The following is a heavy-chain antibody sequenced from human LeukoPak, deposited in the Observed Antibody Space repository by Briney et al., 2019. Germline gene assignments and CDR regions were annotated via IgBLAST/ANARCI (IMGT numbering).Heavy chain of an antibody. V-gene: IGHV3-30-3*01. CDR2: ISFDGSHK. D-gene: IGHD2/OR15-2a*01. CDR1: GFTFSNYA. J-gene: IGHJ4*02. CDR3: ARAAVDTPATFDY. Sequence: PGGSLRLSCATSGFTFSNYALHWVRQAPGRGLEWVAVISFDGSHKLYADSVKGRFTISRDSSKNTLSLLMNSLRVEDTAVFYCARAAVDTPATFDYWGQGTLVTVSS.